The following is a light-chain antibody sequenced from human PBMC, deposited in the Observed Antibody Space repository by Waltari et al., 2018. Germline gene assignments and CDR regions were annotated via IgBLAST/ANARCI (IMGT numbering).Light chain of an antibody. CDR3: SSYTSSSTYVV. CDR2: AVS. J-gene: IGLJ2*01. Sequence: QSALTQPASVSGSPGQSITISCTGTSSDVGGYNYVSWYQQHPGKAPKLMIYAVSKRPSGVSHRFSGSKSGNTASLTISGLQAEDEADYYCSSYTSSSTYVVFGGGTKLTVL. CDR1: SSDVGGYNY. V-gene: IGLV2-14*01.